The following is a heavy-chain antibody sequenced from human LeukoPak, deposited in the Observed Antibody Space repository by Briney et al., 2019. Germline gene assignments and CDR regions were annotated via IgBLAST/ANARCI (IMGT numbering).Heavy chain of an antibody. D-gene: IGHD6-19*01. J-gene: IGHJ4*02. Sequence: KPSETLSLTCAVYGGSFSGYYWSWIRQPPGKGLEWIGEINHSGSTNYNPSLKSRVTISVDTSKNQFSLKLSSVTAADTAVYYCARRYSSGWYDGGADYFDYWGQGTLVTVSS. V-gene: IGHV4-34*01. CDR1: GGSFSGYY. CDR3: ARRYSSGWYDGGADYFDY. CDR2: INHSGST.